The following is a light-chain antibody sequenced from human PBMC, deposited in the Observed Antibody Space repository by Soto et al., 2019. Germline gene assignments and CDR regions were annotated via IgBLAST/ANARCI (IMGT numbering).Light chain of an antibody. J-gene: IGKJ1*01. Sequence: DIVMTQSADSLAVSLGDRATVNCKSSQTILYSPNNKNYLAWYQKKAGQPPKLLIYWASTRESGVPDRFSGSGSGTDFTLTISSLQAEDVAVYYCQQYYDTPRTFGHGTKVEFK. CDR1: QTILYSPNNKNY. CDR2: WAS. CDR3: QQYYDTPRT. V-gene: IGKV4-1*01.